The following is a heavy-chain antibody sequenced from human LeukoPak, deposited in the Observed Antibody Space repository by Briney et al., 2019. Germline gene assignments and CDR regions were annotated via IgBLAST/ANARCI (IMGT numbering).Heavy chain of an antibody. Sequence: ASVKVSCKASGYTFTGYYMHWVRQAPGQGLEWMGWINPNSGGTNYAQKFQGRVTMTRDTSISTAYMELSRLRSDDTAVYYCARGQSNSTSCYIYWGQGTLVTASS. CDR2: INPNSGGT. D-gene: IGHD2-2*02. V-gene: IGHV1-2*02. CDR1: GYTFTGYY. J-gene: IGHJ4*02. CDR3: ARGQSNSTSCYIY.